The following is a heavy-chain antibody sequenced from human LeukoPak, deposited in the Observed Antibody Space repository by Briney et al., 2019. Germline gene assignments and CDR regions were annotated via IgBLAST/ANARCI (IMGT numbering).Heavy chain of an antibody. V-gene: IGHV1-69*13. CDR3: ARGDYYDSSGYYYYYYGMDV. CDR1: GGTFSSYA. CDR2: IIPIFGAA. D-gene: IGHD3-22*01. Sequence: GASVKVSCKASGGTFSSYAISWVRQATGQGLEWMGGIIPIFGAANYAQKFQGRVTITADESTSTAYMELSSLRSEDTAVYYCARGDYYDSSGYYYYYYGMDVWGQGTTVTVSS. J-gene: IGHJ6*02.